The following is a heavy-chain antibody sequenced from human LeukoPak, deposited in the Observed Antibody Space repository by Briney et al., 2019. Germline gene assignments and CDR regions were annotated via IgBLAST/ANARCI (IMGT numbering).Heavy chain of an antibody. CDR3: ARAQRRLHKSYYYYGMDV. V-gene: IGHV7-4-1*02. D-gene: IGHD5-18*01. J-gene: IGHJ6*02. CDR2: INTNTGNP. CDR1: GYTFTSYA. Sequence: ASVKVSCKASGYTFTSYAMNWVRQAPGQGLEWMGWINTNTGNPTYAQGYTGRFVFSLDTSVSTAYLQISSLKAEDTAVYYCARAQRRLHKSYYYYGMDVWGQGTTVTVSS.